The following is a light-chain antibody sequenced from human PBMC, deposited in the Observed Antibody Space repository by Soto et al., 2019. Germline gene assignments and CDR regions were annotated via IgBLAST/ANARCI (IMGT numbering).Light chain of an antibody. J-gene: IGKJ1*01. CDR2: DAS. V-gene: IGKV3-11*01. CDR3: QHYKMYSPWT. CDR1: HSVTTH. Sequence: EIVLTQSPDTLSLSPGERATLSCWASHSVTTHLAWFQQRPGQTPRLLIYDASTRAPGIPARFSGRGSGADFTLTISSLQPDDFATYYCQHYKMYSPWTFGQGTKVDI.